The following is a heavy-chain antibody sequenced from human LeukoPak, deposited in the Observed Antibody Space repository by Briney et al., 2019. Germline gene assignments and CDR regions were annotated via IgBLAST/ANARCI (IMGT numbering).Heavy chain of an antibody. J-gene: IGHJ4*02. CDR3: AKPQGNGGSYPSGAFFDY. CDR1: GFTFSSYG. V-gene: IGHV3-33*06. CDR2: IWYDGSNK. Sequence: GGSLRLSCAASGFTFSSYGMHWVRQAPGKGLDWVAVIWYDGSNKYYADSVKGRFTISRDNSKNTLYLQMNSLRAEDTAVYYCAKPQGNGGSYPSGAFFDYLGRRTLVTVSS. D-gene: IGHD1-26*01.